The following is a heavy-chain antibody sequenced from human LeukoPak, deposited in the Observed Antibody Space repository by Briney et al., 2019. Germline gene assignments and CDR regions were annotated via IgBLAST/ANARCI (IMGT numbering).Heavy chain of an antibody. CDR2: IYHSGST. CDR1: GYSISSGYY. Sequence: PSETLSPTCTVSGYSISSGYYWGWIRQPPGKGLEWIGSIYHSGSTYYNPSLKSRVTISVDTSKNQFSLKLSSVTAADTAVYYCARVRRERFLEWYDYYYYMDLWGKGTTVTVSS. CDR3: ARVRRERFLEWYDYYYYMDL. J-gene: IGHJ6*03. V-gene: IGHV4-38-2*02. D-gene: IGHD3-3*01.